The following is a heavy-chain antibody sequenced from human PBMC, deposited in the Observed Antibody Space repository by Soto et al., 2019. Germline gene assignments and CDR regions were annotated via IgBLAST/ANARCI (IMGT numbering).Heavy chain of an antibody. J-gene: IGHJ2*01. D-gene: IGHD6-19*01. CDR3: AKDRDETAGWYFDL. CDR2: ISGSGDSA. V-gene: IGHV3-23*01. CDR1: GFPFNGFA. Sequence: ESGGGLVQPGGSLRLSCASSGFPFNGFAMSWVRQAPGKGLEWVSEISGSGDSAYYADSVEGRFTISRDNSKNTLYLQMNSLGAEDTALYYCAKDRDETAGWYFDLWGRGTLVTVSS.